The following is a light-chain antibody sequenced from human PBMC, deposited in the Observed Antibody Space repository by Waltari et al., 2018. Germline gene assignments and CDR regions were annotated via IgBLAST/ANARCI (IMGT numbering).Light chain of an antibody. V-gene: IGLV2-23*01. J-gene: IGLJ1*01. CDR3: CSYAGGSAFV. Sequence: QSALTQPASVSGSPGQSITISCTGTSSDVGRYNLVSWYQHRPGKAPTRIIYGARKRPSGVSNRFSGSKSGNTASLTISGLRTEDEADYYCCSYAGGSAFVFGTGTKITVL. CDR2: GAR. CDR1: SSDVGRYNL.